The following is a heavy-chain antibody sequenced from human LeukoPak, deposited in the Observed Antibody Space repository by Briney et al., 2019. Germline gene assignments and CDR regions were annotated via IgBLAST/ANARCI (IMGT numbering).Heavy chain of an antibody. CDR2: INPNSGGT. CDR1: GYTFTGYY. CDR3: ARDPLYSGSYSD. D-gene: IGHD1-26*01. V-gene: IGHV1-2*02. J-gene: IGHJ4*02. Sequence: ASVKVSCKASGYTFTGYYMHLVRQAPGQGLEWMGWINPNSGGTNYAQKFQGRVTMTRDTSISTAYMELSRLRSDDTAVYYCARDPLYSGSYSDWGQGTLVTVSS.